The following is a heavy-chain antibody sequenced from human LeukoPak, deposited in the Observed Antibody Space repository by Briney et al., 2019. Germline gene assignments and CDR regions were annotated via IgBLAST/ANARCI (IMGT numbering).Heavy chain of an antibody. Sequence: PSETLSLTCTVSGDSISSSNYYWAWIRQPPGKGLEWIGSIYFSGSAYYNPSLKSRVTISAGTSKNQFSLKLSSVTAADTAVYYCASRRGLYWGQGTLVTVSS. J-gene: IGHJ4*02. CDR3: ASRRGLY. D-gene: IGHD6-25*01. CDR1: GDSISSSNYY. CDR2: IYFSGSA. V-gene: IGHV4-39*01.